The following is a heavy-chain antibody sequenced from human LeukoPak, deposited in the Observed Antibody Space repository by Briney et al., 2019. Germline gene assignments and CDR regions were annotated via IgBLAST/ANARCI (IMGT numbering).Heavy chain of an antibody. CDR2: INPDGNER. CDR3: ARDNSRDGYNFDY. Sequence: GGSLRLSCAASGFSFSSYYMSWVRQAPGKGLEWVALINPDGNERYYVDSVKGRFTISRDNAKNSLYLQMNSLRAEDTAVYYCARDNSRDGYNFDYWGQGTLVTVSS. CDR1: GFSFSSYY. D-gene: IGHD5-24*01. V-gene: IGHV3-7*01. J-gene: IGHJ4*02.